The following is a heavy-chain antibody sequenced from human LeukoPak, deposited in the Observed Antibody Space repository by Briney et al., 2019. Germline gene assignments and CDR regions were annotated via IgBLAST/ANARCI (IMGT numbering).Heavy chain of an antibody. D-gene: IGHD3-10*01. J-gene: IGHJ6*03. Sequence: PSETLSLTCTVSGRSFGSQYYYWAWIRQPPGRGLEWIANIHHSWSTYYNPAVKTRVPLSFDTPKHHFSLRLTSLTPEDTAVYYCARLRDFGTLGVYYYMDVWGKGATVTVSS. CDR2: IHHSWST. CDR1: GRSFGSQYYY. V-gene: IGHV4-39*02. CDR3: ARLRDFGTLGVYYYMDV.